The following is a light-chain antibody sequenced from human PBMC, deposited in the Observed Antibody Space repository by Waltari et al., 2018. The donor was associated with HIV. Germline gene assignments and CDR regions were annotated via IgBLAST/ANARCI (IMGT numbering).Light chain of an antibody. CDR3: QQSYSTPWT. CDR2: AAS. J-gene: IGKJ1*01. CDR1: QSISSY. V-gene: IGKV1-39*01. Sequence: DIQMTQSPSSLSASVGDRVTITCPASQSISSYLNWYQQKPGKAPKLLIYAASSLQSGVPSRFSGSGSVTDFTLTISSLQPEDFATYYCQQSYSTPWTFGQGTKVEIK.